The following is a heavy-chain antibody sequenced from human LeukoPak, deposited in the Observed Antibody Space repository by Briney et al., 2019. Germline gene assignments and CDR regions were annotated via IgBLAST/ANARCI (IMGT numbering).Heavy chain of an antibody. CDR3: ARGGGLDV. Sequence: GGSLRLSCAGSGFTFSTYWMTWVRQAPGKGLEWVASINHNGNVNYYVDSVKGRFTISRDNAKNSLYLQMSNLRAEDTAVYFCARGGGLDVWGQGATVTVSS. D-gene: IGHD3-16*01. V-gene: IGHV3-7*03. CDR2: INHNGNVN. CDR1: GFTFSTYW. J-gene: IGHJ6*02.